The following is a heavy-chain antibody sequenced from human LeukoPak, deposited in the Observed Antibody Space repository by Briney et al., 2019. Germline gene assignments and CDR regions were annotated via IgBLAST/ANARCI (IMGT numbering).Heavy chain of an antibody. CDR3: AKARSNTITAADNY. J-gene: IGHJ4*02. D-gene: IGHD6-13*01. Sequence: GGSLRLSCATSGFTFSSYVMSWVRQAPGKGLEWVSSINPSDGGTYDADSVKGRFTISRDNSRNTLYLQMDSLRAEDTALYYCAKARSNTITAADNYWGQGTLVTVSS. CDR2: INPSDGGT. CDR1: GFTFSSYV. V-gene: IGHV3-23*01.